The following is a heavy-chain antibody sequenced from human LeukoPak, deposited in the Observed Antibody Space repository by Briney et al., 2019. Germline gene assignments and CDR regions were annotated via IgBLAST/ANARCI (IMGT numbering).Heavy chain of an antibody. J-gene: IGHJ2*01. V-gene: IGHV4-31*03. CDR2: IYYSSST. CDR1: GGSISSGGYY. Sequence: SETLSLTCTVSGGSISSGGYYWSWIRPHPGKGLEWNGYIYYSSSTYYNPSLKTRVTISVDTSKNQFSLKLRSVTAADAAVDYCARDPIVSVGDWYFDLWGRGTLVTVSS. D-gene: IGHD3-16*02. CDR3: ARDPIVSVGDWYFDL.